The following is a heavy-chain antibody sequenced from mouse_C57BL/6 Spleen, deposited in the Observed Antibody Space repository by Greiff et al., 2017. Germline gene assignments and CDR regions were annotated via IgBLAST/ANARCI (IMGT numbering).Heavy chain of an antibody. CDR2: IWSGGST. CDR3: ALRYYYGCSLFAY. D-gene: IGHD1-1*01. J-gene: IGHJ3*01. Sequence: VQLQQSGPGLVQPSQSLSITCTVSGFSLTSYGVHWVRQSPGKGLEWLGVIWSGGSTDYNAAFISRLSISKDNSKSQVFFKMNSQQADDTAIYYWALRYYYGCSLFAYWGQGALVTVSA. CDR1: GFSLTSYG. V-gene: IGHV2-2*01.